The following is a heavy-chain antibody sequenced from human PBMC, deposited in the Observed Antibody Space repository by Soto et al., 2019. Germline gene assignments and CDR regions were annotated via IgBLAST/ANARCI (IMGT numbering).Heavy chain of an antibody. CDR2: IYYSGST. J-gene: IGHJ4*02. Sequence: QVQLQESGPGLVKPSQTLSLTCTVSGGSISIGGYYWSWIRQHPGKGLEWIGYIYYSGSTYYNPSLKSRVTISVDTSKNQFSLKLSSVTAADTAVYYCARGQVAPYYFDYWGQGTLVTVSS. D-gene: IGHD5-12*01. CDR3: ARGQVAPYYFDY. CDR1: GGSISIGGYY. V-gene: IGHV4-31*03.